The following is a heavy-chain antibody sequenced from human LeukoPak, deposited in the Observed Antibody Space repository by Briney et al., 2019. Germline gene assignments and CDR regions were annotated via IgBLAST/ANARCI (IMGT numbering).Heavy chain of an antibody. D-gene: IGHD3/OR15-3a*01. J-gene: IGHJ4*02. Sequence: GESLKISCKGSGYSFISHWIGWVRQVAGKGLEWMGIIYPGDSDTRYSPAFEGQVTMSVDKSISTAYLQWSSLKASDTAMYYCARFRVDRYYFDYWGQGTLVTVSS. CDR3: ARFRVDRYYFDY. V-gene: IGHV5-51*01. CDR1: GYSFISHW. CDR2: IYPGDSDT.